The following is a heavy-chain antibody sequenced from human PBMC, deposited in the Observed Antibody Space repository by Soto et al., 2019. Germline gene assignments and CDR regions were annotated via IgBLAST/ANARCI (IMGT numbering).Heavy chain of an antibody. CDR3: ERDKFISTHIVLVPAAPGDY. V-gene: IGHV1-18*01. CDR2: ISAYNGNT. Sequence: ASVKVSCKASGYTFTSYGISWVRQAPGQGLEWMGWISAYNGNTNYAQKLQGRVTMTTDTSTSTAYMELRSLRSDDTAVYYCERDKFISTHIVLVPAAPGDYWGQGTLVTVS. D-gene: IGHD2-2*01. J-gene: IGHJ4*02. CDR1: GYTFTSYG.